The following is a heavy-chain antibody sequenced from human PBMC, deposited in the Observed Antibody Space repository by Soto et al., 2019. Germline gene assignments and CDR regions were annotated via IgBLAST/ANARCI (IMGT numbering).Heavy chain of an antibody. D-gene: IGHD6-13*01. V-gene: IGHV3-30*03. Sequence: QVQLVESGGGVVQPGRSLRLSCAASGFTFSSYGMHWVRQAPGKGLEWVAVISYDENNKYYADSVKGRFTISRDNSKNSRYHQMNNLRVEDRAVYYCAIGVQQLVRWPSVYWGQGTLGTVSP. CDR2: ISYDENNK. J-gene: IGHJ4*02. CDR1: GFTFSSYG. CDR3: AIGVQQLVRWPSVY.